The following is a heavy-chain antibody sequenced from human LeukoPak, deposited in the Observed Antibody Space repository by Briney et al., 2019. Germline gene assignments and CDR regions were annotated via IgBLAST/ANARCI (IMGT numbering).Heavy chain of an antibody. CDR1: GGSFSGYY. CDR3: ARAPRYYLYGYFDY. D-gene: IGHD1-26*01. CDR2: INHSGST. Sequence: SETLSLTCAVYGGSFSGYYWSWIRQPPGKGLEWIGEINHSGSTNYNPSLKSRVTISVDTSKNQFSLKLSSVTAADTAVYYCARAPRYYLYGYFDYWGQGTLVTVSS. V-gene: IGHV4-34*01. J-gene: IGHJ4*02.